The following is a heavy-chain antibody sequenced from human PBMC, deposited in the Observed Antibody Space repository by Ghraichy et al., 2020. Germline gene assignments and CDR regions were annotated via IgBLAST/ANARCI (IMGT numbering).Heavy chain of an antibody. J-gene: IGHJ4*02. D-gene: IGHD3-3*01. V-gene: IGHV3-23*01. CDR2: ISGSGGST. CDR1: GFTFSSYA. CDR3: AKDQGEGITIFGVVNG. Sequence: GGSLRLSCAASGFTFSSYAMSWVRQAPGKGLEWVSAISGSGGSTYYADSVKGRFTISRDNSKNTLYLQMNSLRAEDTAVYYCAKDQGEGITIFGVVNGWGQGTLVTVSS.